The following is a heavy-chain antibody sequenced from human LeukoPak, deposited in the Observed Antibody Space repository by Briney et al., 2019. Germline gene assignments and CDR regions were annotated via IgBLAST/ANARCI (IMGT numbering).Heavy chain of an antibody. CDR1: GGSISSYY. CDR2: IYYSGST. D-gene: IGHD6-6*01. J-gene: IGHJ2*01. CDR3: ASIAARPGYFDL. Sequence: SETLSLTCTVSGGSISSYYWSWIRQPPGKGLEWIGYIYYSGSTNYNPSLKSRVTMSVDTSKNQFSLKLSSVTAADTAVCYCASIAARPGYFDLWGRGTLVTVSS. V-gene: IGHV4-59*12.